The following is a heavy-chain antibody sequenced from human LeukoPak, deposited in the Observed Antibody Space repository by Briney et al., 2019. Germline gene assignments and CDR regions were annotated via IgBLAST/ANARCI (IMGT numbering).Heavy chain of an antibody. J-gene: IGHJ5*02. V-gene: IGHV3-23*01. CDR1: GLTFSSYA. Sequence: PGGSLRLSCAASGLTFSSYAMSWVRQAPGKGLEWVSAISGSGGSTYYADSVKGRFTISRDNSKNTLYLQMNSLRAEDTAVYYCAKGNIVVVPGAITNNWFDPWGQGTLVTVSS. CDR3: AKGNIVVVPGAITNNWFDP. CDR2: ISGSGGST. D-gene: IGHD2-2*01.